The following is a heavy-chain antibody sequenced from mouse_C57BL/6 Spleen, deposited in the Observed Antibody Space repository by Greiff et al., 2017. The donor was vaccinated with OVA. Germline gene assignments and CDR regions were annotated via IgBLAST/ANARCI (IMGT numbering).Heavy chain of an antibody. CDR3: ARGSSGYYYAMDY. CDR1: GYTFTSYW. J-gene: IGHJ4*01. D-gene: IGHD3-2*02. V-gene: IGHV1-72*01. CDR2: IDPTSGGT. Sequence: QVQLQQPGAELVKPGASVKLSCKASGYTFTSYWMHWVKQRPGRGLEWIGRIDPTSGGTQYNEKFKSKATLTVDKPSSTAYMQRSSLTSEDSAVYYCARGSSGYYYAMDYWGQGTSVTVSS.